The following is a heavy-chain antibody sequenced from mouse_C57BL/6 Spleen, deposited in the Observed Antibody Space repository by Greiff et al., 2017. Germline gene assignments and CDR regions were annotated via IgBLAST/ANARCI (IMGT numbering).Heavy chain of an antibody. Sequence: VQLQQPGAELVKPGSSVKLSCKASGYTFTSYWMHWVKQRPIQGLEWIGNIDPSDSETHYNQKFKDKATLTVDKSSSTAYMQLSSLTSEDSAVYYCARGGGDAWFAYWGQGTLVTVSA. J-gene: IGHJ3*01. CDR1: GYTFTSYW. D-gene: IGHD3-3*01. CDR2: IDPSDSET. V-gene: IGHV1-52*01. CDR3: ARGGGDAWFAY.